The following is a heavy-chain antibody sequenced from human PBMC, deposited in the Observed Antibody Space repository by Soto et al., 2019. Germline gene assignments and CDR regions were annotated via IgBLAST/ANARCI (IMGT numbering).Heavy chain of an antibody. D-gene: IGHD6-13*01. CDR2: IYYSGST. CDR1: GGSISSGDYY. Sequence: SETLSLTCTVSGGSISSGDYYWSWIRQPPGKGLEWIGYIYYSGSTYYNPSLKSRVTISVDTSKNQFSLKLSSVTAADTAVYYCAXVLSSSWPGYYYYGMDVWGQGTTVTVSS. J-gene: IGHJ6*02. CDR3: AXVLSSSWPGYYYYGMDV. V-gene: IGHV4-30-4*01.